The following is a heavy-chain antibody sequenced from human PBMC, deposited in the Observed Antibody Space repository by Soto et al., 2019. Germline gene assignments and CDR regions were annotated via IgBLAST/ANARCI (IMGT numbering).Heavy chain of an antibody. V-gene: IGHV4-39*01. Sequence: QLQLQESGPGLVKPSETLSLTCTVSGGSITTGTYSWGGTPQPPGRGREWIGTIYHSGTTYDNPSLKSRVAISVDTSKNQFSLRLSSVTAADTAVYFCVRLLTGYYFIDYWGQGTLVTVSS. CDR2: IYHSGTT. CDR1: GGSITTGTYS. J-gene: IGHJ4*02. D-gene: IGHD3-9*01. CDR3: VRLLTGYYFIDY.